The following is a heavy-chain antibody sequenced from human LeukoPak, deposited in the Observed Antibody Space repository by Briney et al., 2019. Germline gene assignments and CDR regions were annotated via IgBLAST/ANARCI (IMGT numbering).Heavy chain of an antibody. Sequence: PSGTLSLTCAVSGASISTTKWWSWVRQPPGKGLEWIGEIYHSGSTNYNPSLKSRVTISVDKSKNQFSLKLSSVTAADTAVYYCAIKQWGPRAFDIWGQGTMVTVSS. CDR2: IYHSGST. CDR1: GASISTTKW. CDR3: AIKQWGPRAFDI. V-gene: IGHV4-4*02. J-gene: IGHJ3*02. D-gene: IGHD1-26*01.